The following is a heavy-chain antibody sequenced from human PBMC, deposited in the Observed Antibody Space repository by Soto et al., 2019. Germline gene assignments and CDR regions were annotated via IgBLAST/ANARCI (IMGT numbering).Heavy chain of an antibody. J-gene: IGHJ3*02. CDR1: GGSXSGYY. CDR3: ARGLLPFTIFGVVIRRGLVFDI. Sequence: SETLSLTCAVYGGSXSGYYWSWIRQPPGKGLEWIGEINHSESTNYNPSLKSRVTISVDTSKNQFSLKLSSVTAADTAVYYCARGLLPFTIFGVVIRRGLVFDIWGQGTMVTVSS. D-gene: IGHD3-3*01. CDR2: INHSEST. V-gene: IGHV4-34*01.